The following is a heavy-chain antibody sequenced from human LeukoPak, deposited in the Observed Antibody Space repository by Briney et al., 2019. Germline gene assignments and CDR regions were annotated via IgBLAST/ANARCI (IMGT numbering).Heavy chain of an antibody. CDR1: GGXFSSYA. CDR2: IIPIFGTA. V-gene: IGHV1-69*13. D-gene: IGHD2-2*01. CDR3: ARDRLTFCSSTSRHTPDAFDI. J-gene: IGHJ3*02. Sequence: SVKVSCMASGGXFSSYAISWVRQAPGQGLEWMGGIIPIFGTANYAQKFQGRVTITADESTSTAYMELSSLRSEDTAVYYCARDRLTFCSSTSRHTPDAFDIWGQGTMVTVSS.